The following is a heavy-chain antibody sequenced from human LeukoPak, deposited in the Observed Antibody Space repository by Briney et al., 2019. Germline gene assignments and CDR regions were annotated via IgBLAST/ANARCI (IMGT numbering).Heavy chain of an antibody. CDR2: IRYDGSNK. Sequence: GGSLRLSCAASGFTFSSYGMYWVRQAPGKGLEWVAFIRYDGSNKYYADPVKGRFTISRDNTKNSVYLQMNSLRAEDTAVYYCARDPPHRFTMIEKDSWGQGILVTVSS. D-gene: IGHD3-22*01. J-gene: IGHJ4*02. V-gene: IGHV3-30*02. CDR3: ARDPPHRFTMIEKDS. CDR1: GFTFSSYG.